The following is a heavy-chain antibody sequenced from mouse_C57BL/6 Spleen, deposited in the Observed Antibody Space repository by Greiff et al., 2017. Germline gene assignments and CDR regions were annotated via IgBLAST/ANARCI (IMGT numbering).Heavy chain of an antibody. CDR3: ARHYGSSGFAY. D-gene: IGHD1-1*01. CDR2: IYPSDSET. V-gene: IGHV1-61*01. Sequence: QVQLQQPGAELVRPGSSVKLSCKASGYTFTSYWMDWVKQRPGQGLEWIGNIYPSDSETHYNQKFKDKATLTVDKSSSTAYMQLSSLTSEDSAVYYGARHYGSSGFAYWGQGTLVTVSA. J-gene: IGHJ3*01. CDR1: GYTFTSYW.